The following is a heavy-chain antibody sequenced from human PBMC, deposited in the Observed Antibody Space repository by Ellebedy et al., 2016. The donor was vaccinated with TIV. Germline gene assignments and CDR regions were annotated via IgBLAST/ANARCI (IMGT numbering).Heavy chain of an antibody. CDR3: TRVGDYFTFDI. D-gene: IGHD4-17*01. J-gene: IGHJ3*02. CDR2: SRNKPNSYIS. CDR1: GFTFSNYV. V-gene: IGHV3-72*01. Sequence: GESLKISXAASGFTFSNYVMTWVRQAPGKGLEWVGRSRNKPNSYISQYAASVKGRFTISRDDSKNLLNLQMTSLKTEDTAVYYCTRVGDYFTFDIWGQGTMVTVSS.